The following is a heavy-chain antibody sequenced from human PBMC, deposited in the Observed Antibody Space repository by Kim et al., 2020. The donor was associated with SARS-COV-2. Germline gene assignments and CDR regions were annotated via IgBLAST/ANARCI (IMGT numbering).Heavy chain of an antibody. CDR2: INWNGGST. CDR3: ARGDYDYVWGSYRALLSFDY. V-gene: IGHV3-20*04. J-gene: IGHJ4*02. CDR1: GFTFDDYG. Sequence: GGSLRLSCAASGFTFDDYGMSWVRQAPGKGLEWVSGINWNGGSTGYADSVKGRFTISRDNAKNSLYLQMNSLRAEDTALYYCARGDYDYVWGSYRALLSFDYWGQGTLVTVSS. D-gene: IGHD3-16*02.